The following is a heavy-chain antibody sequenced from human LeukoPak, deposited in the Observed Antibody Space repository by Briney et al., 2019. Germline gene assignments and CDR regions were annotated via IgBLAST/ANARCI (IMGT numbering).Heavy chain of an antibody. D-gene: IGHD1-1*01. J-gene: IGHJ4*02. CDR3: ARVLSSTGEDWGRFDY. V-gene: IGHV4-31*03. Sequence: PSQTLSLTCTVSGGSISSGGYYWSWIRQHPGKVLEWIGYIYFSGSTYYNPSLKSRVTISVDTSKNQFSLKLSSVTAADTAVYYCARVLSSTGEDWGRFDYWGQGTLVTVSS. CDR2: IYFSGST. CDR1: GGSISSGGYY.